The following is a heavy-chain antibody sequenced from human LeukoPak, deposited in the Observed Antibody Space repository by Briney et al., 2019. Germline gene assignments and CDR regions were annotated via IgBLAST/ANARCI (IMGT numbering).Heavy chain of an antibody. CDR1: GYTFTSYY. Sequence: ASVTVSCKASGYTFTSYYMHWVRQAPGQGLEWMGIINPSGGSTSYAQKFQGRVTMTRDTSTSTVYMELSSLRSEDTAVYYCARAPYSGYDMYYDSSGYPPDYWGQGTLVTVSS. CDR3: ARAPYSGYDMYYDSSGYPPDY. CDR2: INPSGGST. J-gene: IGHJ4*02. D-gene: IGHD3-22*01. V-gene: IGHV1-46*01.